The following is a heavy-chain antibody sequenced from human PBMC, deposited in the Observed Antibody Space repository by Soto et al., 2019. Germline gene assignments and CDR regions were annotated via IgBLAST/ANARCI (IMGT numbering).Heavy chain of an antibody. Sequence: EVQLLESGGGLVQPGGSLRLSCAASGFTFSSYAMSWVRQAPGKGLEWVSAISGSGGSTYYADSVKGRFTISRDNSKNTLYLQMNSLRAEDTAVYYCARNRVRGVIIIQSGSFDPWSQGTLVTVSS. V-gene: IGHV3-23*01. CDR2: ISGSGGST. CDR3: ARNRVRGVIIIQSGSFDP. CDR1: GFTFSSYA. J-gene: IGHJ5*02. D-gene: IGHD3-10*01.